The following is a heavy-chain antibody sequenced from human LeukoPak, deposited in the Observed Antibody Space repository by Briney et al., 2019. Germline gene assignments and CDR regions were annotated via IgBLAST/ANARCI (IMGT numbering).Heavy chain of an antibody. V-gene: IGHV1-69*13. CDR2: IIPIFGTA. Sequence: SVKVSRKASGGTFSSYAISWVRQAPGQGLEWMGGIIPIFGTANYAQKFQGRVTITADESTSTAYMELSSLRSEDTAVYYCALPHSFEYAFDIWGQGTMVTVSS. CDR3: ALPHSFEYAFDI. CDR1: GGTFSSYA. D-gene: IGHD2-15*01. J-gene: IGHJ3*02.